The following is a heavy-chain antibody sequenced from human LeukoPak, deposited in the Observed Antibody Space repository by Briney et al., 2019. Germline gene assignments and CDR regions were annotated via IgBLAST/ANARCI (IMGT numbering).Heavy chain of an antibody. CDR2: IYYSGST. D-gene: IGHD2-2*01. V-gene: IGHV4-39*01. Sequence: SETLSLTCTVSGGSISSSSYYWGWIRQPPGKGLEWIGSIYYSGSTYYNPSLKSRVTISVDTSKNQFSLKLSSVTAADTAVYYCARREGLAPDPGYCSSTSCRRYYFDYWGQGTLVTVSS. J-gene: IGHJ4*02. CDR3: ARREGLAPDPGYCSSTSCRRYYFDY. CDR1: GGSISSSSYY.